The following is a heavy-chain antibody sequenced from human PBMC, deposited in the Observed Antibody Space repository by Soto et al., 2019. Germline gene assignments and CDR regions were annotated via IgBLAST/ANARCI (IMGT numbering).Heavy chain of an antibody. J-gene: IGHJ4*02. D-gene: IGHD6-25*01. CDR3: TRSTSLAAAAFDY. CDR2: IRSKAYGGTT. Sequence: PGGSLRLSCTASGFTFGDYAMSWFRQAPGKGLEWVGFIRSKAYGGTTEYAASVKGRFTISRDDSKSIAYLQMNSLKTEDTAVYYCTRSTSLAAAAFDYWGQGTLVTVS. V-gene: IGHV3-49*03. CDR1: GFTFGDYA.